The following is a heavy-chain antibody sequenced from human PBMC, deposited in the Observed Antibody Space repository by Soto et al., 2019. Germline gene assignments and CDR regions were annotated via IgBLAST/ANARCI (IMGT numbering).Heavy chain of an antibody. Sequence: GGSLRLSCAASGFTFSSYSMNWVRQAPGKGLEWVSSISSSSSYIYYADSVKGRFTISRDNAKNSLYLQMNSLRAEDTAVYYCARDLILLPYDLQRSSDYWGQGTLVTVSS. D-gene: IGHD1-1*01. CDR2: ISSSSSYI. V-gene: IGHV3-21*01. CDR1: GFTFSSYS. CDR3: ARDLILLPYDLQRSSDY. J-gene: IGHJ4*02.